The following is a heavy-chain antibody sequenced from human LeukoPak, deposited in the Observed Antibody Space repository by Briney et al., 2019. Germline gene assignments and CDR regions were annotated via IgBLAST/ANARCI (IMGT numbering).Heavy chain of an antibody. CDR2: ISWNSGSI. Sequence: GRSLRLSCAASGFTFDDYAMHWVRQAPGKGLEWVSGISWNSGSIGYADSVKGRFTISRDNAKNSLYLQMNSLRAEDTALYYCAKDEARYSSSWYYFDYWGQGTLVTVSS. CDR3: AKDEARYSSSWYYFDY. J-gene: IGHJ4*02. V-gene: IGHV3-9*01. D-gene: IGHD6-13*01. CDR1: GFTFDDYA.